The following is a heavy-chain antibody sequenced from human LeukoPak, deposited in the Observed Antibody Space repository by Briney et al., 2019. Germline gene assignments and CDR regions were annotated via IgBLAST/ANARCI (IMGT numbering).Heavy chain of an antibody. Sequence: GGSLRLSCAASGFIFSSYAMSWVRQAPGKGLEGVSTISDSGSSTYYADSVKGGFTTSRDNSKTTLYVQMTSLRVEATALYYCAKVSLSFGESEDPWGQGTLVTVSS. V-gene: IGHV3-23*01. D-gene: IGHD3-10*01. CDR1: GFIFSSYA. J-gene: IGHJ5*02. CDR2: ISDSGSST. CDR3: AKVSLSFGESEDP.